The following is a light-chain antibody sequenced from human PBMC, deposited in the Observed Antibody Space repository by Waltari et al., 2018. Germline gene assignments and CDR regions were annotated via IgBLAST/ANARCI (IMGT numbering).Light chain of an antibody. CDR1: SSDVGFYNY. J-gene: IGLJ1*01. CDR3: SSYTSSSTLYV. Sequence: QSALTQPASVSGSPGQSITLSCPGTSSDVGFYNYVSWYQQHPGKAPKLMIYDVSNRPSGVSNRFSGSKSGNTASLTISGLQAEDEADYYCSSYTSSSTLYVFGTGTKVTVL. CDR2: DVS. V-gene: IGLV2-14*03.